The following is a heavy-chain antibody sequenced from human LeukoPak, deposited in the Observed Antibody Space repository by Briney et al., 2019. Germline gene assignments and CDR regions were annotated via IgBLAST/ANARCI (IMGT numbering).Heavy chain of an antibody. CDR3: AELGITMIGGV. CDR1: GFTFSTSD. Sequence: GGSLRLSCATSGFTFSTSDMHWVRQAPGKGLEWASYISSSGSTIYYADSVKGRFTTSRDNAKNSLYLQMNSLRAEDTAVYYCAELGITMIGGVWGKGTTVTISS. D-gene: IGHD3-10*02. V-gene: IGHV3-48*03. CDR2: ISSSGSTI. J-gene: IGHJ6*04.